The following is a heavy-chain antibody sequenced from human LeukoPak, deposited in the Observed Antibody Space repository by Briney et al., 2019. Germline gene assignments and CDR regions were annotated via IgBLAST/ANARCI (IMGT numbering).Heavy chain of an antibody. D-gene: IGHD3-9*01. CDR3: AKGGWYDILTGYYKHDAFDI. CDR2: ISWNSGSI. Sequence: GRSLRLSCAASGFTFYDYAMHWVRQAPGKGLEWVSGISWNSGSIVYADSVKGRFTISRDNAKNSLYLQMNSLRAEDTALYYCAKGGWYDILTGYYKHDAFDIWGQGTMVTVSS. V-gene: IGHV3-9*01. CDR1: GFTFYDYA. J-gene: IGHJ3*02.